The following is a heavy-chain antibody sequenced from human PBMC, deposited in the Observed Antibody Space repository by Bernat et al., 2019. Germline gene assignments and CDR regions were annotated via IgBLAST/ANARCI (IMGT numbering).Heavy chain of an antibody. Sequence: QVQLVESGGGVVQPGRSLRLSCAASGFTFSSYAMHWVRQAPSKGLEWVAVISYDGSNKYYADSVKGRFTISRDNSKNTLYLQMNSLRAEDTAVYYCARDPWDIVVVVAATQPPYYFDYWGQGTLVTVSS. CDR2: ISYDGSNK. CDR3: ARDPWDIVVVVAATQPPYYFDY. V-gene: IGHV3-30*01. J-gene: IGHJ4*02. CDR1: GFTFSSYA. D-gene: IGHD2-15*01.